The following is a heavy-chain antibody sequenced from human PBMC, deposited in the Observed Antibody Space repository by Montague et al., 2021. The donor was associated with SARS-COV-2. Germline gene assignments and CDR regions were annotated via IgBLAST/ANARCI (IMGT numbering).Heavy chain of an antibody. D-gene: IGHD6-19*01. CDR2: ISISGST. CDR3: ARDIAVAGLFDY. V-gene: IGHV4-61*02. Sequence: TLSLTCTVSGGSISNGSYYWSWIRQPAGKGLEWIGCISISGSTNYNPSLKSRVTISVDTSKNQFSLKLSSVTAADTAVYYCARDIAVAGLFDYWGQGTLVTVSS. CDR1: GGSISNGSYY. J-gene: IGHJ4*02.